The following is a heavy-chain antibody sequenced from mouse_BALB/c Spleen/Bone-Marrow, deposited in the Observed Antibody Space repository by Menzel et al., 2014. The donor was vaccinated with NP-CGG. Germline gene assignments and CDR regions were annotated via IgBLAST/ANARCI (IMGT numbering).Heavy chain of an antibody. D-gene: IGHD4-1*01. CDR3: ARLGRDYFDY. CDR1: GFTFSSYG. Sequence: DVMLVESGGDLVKPGGSLKLSCAASGFTFSSYGMSWVRQTPDKRLEWVATISSGGSYTYYPDSVKGRFTISRDNAKNTLYLQMSSLKSEDTAMYYCARLGRDYFDYWGQGTPLTVSS. V-gene: IGHV5-6*02. J-gene: IGHJ2*01. CDR2: ISSGGSYT.